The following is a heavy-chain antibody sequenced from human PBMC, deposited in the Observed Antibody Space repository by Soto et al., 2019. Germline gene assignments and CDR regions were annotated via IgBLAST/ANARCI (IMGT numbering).Heavy chain of an antibody. CDR3: ARGPLQYCSGGSCYIFDY. J-gene: IGHJ4*02. CDR2: INHSGST. D-gene: IGHD2-15*01. Sequence: QVQLQQWGAGLLKPSETLSLTCAVYGGSFSGYYWSWIRQPPGQGLEWIGEINHSGSTNYNPSLKSRVTISVDTSKNQFSLKLSSVTAADTAVYYCARGPLQYCSGGSCYIFDYWGQGTLVTVSS. V-gene: IGHV4-34*01. CDR1: GGSFSGYY.